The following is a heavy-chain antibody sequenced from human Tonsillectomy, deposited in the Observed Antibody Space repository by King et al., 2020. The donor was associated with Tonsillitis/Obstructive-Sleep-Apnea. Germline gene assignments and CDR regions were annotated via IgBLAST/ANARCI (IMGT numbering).Heavy chain of an antibody. V-gene: IGHV5-51*01. CDR2: IYPGNSDT. CDR1: GYSFTTYW. Sequence: VQLVESGAEVKKPGESLKISCKGSGYSFTTYWIGWVRQMPGKGLEWMGIIYPGNSDTRYSPSFQGQVTISADKSINTAYLQWSSMKASDTAMYYLARTPTGFPNWFDPWGQGTLVTVSS. J-gene: IGHJ5*02. CDR3: ARTPTGFPNWFDP. D-gene: IGHD2-15*01.